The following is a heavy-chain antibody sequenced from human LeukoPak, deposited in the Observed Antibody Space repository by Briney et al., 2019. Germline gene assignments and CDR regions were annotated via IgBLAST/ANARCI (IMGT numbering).Heavy chain of an antibody. V-gene: IGHV4-4*07. CDR2: IYISGSP. J-gene: IGHJ4*02. D-gene: IGHD3/OR15-3a*01. CDR1: GGFISNYY. Sequence: SETLSLTCTVSGGFISNYYWSLIRQPAGKGLEWIGHIYISGSPTYNPSLKSRVTMALDTSKKQFSLSLSSITATDTPVYNWARHTGSGLFILPGGQGPLVTVSS. CDR3: ARHTGSGLFILP.